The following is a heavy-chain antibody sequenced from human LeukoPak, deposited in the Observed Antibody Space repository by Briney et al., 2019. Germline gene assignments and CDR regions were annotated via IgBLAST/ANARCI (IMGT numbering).Heavy chain of an antibody. J-gene: IGHJ4*02. CDR2: ISGSGGST. D-gene: IGHD3-22*01. V-gene: IGHV3-23*01. CDR3: AKEGVDYYDSSGYHINFDY. Sequence: GGSLRLSCAASGFTFSSYAMSWVRQAPGKGLEWVSAISGSGGSTYYADSVKGRFTISRDNSKNTLYLQMNSLRAEDTAVYYCAKEGVDYYDSSGYHINFDYWGQGTLVTVSS. CDR1: GFTFSSYA.